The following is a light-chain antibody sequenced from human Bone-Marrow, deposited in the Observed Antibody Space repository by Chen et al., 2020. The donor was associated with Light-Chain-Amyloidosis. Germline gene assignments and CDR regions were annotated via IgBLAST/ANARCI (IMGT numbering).Light chain of an antibody. CDR2: DDS. J-gene: IGLJ3*02. CDR3: QVWDRSSDRPV. CDR1: NIGSTS. V-gene: IGLV3-21*02. Sequence: SYVLTQPSSVSVAQGQTATNACGGNNIGSTSVHWYQQTPGQAPLLVVYDDSDRPAGIPERLSGSNSGNTATLTISRVEAGDEADYYCQVWDRSSDRPVFGGGTKLTVL.